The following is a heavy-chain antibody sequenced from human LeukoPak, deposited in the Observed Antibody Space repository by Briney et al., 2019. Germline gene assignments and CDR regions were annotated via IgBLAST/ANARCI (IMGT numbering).Heavy chain of an antibody. CDR2: ISPSGGST. V-gene: IGHV1-46*01. CDR1: GYTFTSYY. Sequence: ASVKVSCKASGYTFTSYYMHWVRQAPGQGLEWMGIISPSGGSTSYAQKFQGRVTMTEDTSTDTAYMELSSLRSEDTAVYYCASDTIFGVVNKVLDYWGQGTLVTVSS. D-gene: IGHD3-3*01. J-gene: IGHJ4*02. CDR3: ASDTIFGVVNKVLDY.